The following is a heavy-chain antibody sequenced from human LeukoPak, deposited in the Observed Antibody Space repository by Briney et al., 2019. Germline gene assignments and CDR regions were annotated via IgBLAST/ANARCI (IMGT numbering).Heavy chain of an antibody. D-gene: IGHD3-9*01. J-gene: IGHJ4*02. Sequence: GRSLRLSCAASGFTFSSYWMSWVRQAPGKGLEWVANIKQDGSEKYYVDSVKGRFTISRDNAKNSLYLQMNSLRAEDTAVYYCARTKGYFDWSSKPNFDYWGQGTLVTVSS. CDR2: IKQDGSEK. CDR1: GFTFSSYW. V-gene: IGHV3-7*01. CDR3: ARTKGYFDWSSKPNFDY.